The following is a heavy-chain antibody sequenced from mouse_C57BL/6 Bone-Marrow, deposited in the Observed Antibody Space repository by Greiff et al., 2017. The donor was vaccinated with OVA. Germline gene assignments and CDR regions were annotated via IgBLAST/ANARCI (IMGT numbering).Heavy chain of an antibody. Sequence: QVQLQQSGPGLVQPSQSLSITCTVSGFSLTSYGVHWVRQSPGKGLEWLGVIWSGGSTDYNAAFISRLSISKDNSKSQVFFKMNSLQADDTAIYYCARNEGDYGSSSYYFDYWGQGTTLTVSS. D-gene: IGHD1-1*01. CDR1: GFSLTSYG. CDR3: ARNEGDYGSSSYYFDY. V-gene: IGHV2-2*01. CDR2: IWSGGST. J-gene: IGHJ2*01.